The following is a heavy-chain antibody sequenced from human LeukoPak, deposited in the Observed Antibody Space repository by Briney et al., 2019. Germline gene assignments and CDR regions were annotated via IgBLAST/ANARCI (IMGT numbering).Heavy chain of an antibody. J-gene: IGHJ4*02. CDR3: ARGSKQGVSYTDGPMVRGVINLDY. CDR1: GYTFSSYA. Sequence: GASVKVSCKASGYTFSSYAINWVRQAPGQGLEWMGWINTNTGKPTYAQGFTGRFVFSLGTSVSSTAYLLISNLKTEDTAMYYCARGSKQGVSYTDGPMVRGVINLDYWGQGILVTVSS. D-gene: IGHD3-10*01. CDR2: INTNTGKP. V-gene: IGHV7-4-1*02.